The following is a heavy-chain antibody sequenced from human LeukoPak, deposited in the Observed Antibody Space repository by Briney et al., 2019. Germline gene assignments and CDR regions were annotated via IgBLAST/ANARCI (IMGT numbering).Heavy chain of an antibody. D-gene: IGHD2-2*01. V-gene: IGHV3-48*01. Sequence: PGGSLRLSCAASGFTSSSYSMNWVRQAPGKGLEGVSYISSSSSTIYYADSVKGRFTISRDNAKNSLYLQMNSLRAEDTAVYHCATGRSCATCYLPDYWGQGTLVTVSS. CDR3: ATGRSCATCYLPDY. CDR1: GFTSSSYS. CDR2: ISSSSSTI. J-gene: IGHJ4*02.